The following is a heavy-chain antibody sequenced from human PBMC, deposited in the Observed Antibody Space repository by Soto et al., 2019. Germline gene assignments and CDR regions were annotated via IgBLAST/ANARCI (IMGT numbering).Heavy chain of an antibody. Sequence: SVKVSCKASGGTFSSYTISWVRQAPGQGLEWMGRIIPILGIANYAQKFQGRVTITADKSTSTAYMELSSLRSEDTAVYYCARERSGYDPYYFDYWGQGTLFTVSS. CDR2: IIPILGIA. V-gene: IGHV1-69*04. J-gene: IGHJ4*02. CDR3: ARERSGYDPYYFDY. CDR1: GGTFSSYT. D-gene: IGHD5-12*01.